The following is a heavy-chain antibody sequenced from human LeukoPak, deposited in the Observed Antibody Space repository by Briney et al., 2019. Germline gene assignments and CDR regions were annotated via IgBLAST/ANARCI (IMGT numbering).Heavy chain of an antibody. V-gene: IGHV4-61*02. D-gene: IGHD1-14*01. CDR1: GGSISSGSYY. J-gene: IGHJ6*03. CDR2: IYTSGST. CDR3: ARDNPPSDYYYYYYMDV. Sequence: SETLSLTCTVSGGSISSGSYYWSWIRQPAGKGLEWIGRIYTSGSTNYNPSLKSRVTISVDTSKNQFSLKLSSVTAADTAVYYCARDNPPSDYYYYYYMDVWGKGTTVTVSS.